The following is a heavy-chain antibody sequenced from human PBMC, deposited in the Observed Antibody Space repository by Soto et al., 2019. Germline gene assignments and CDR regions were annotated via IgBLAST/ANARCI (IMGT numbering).Heavy chain of an antibody. CDR3: ARAMYYYDSSGFYYYYYGMDV. J-gene: IGHJ6*02. Sequence: QVQLVQSGAEVKKPGASVKVSCKASGYTFTSYAMHWVRQAPGQRLEWMGGINAGNGNTKYSQKFQGRVTITRDTSASTAYMELSSLRSEDTAVYYCARAMYYYDSSGFYYYYYGMDVWGQGTTVTVSS. CDR1: GYTFTSYA. V-gene: IGHV1-3*01. D-gene: IGHD3-22*01. CDR2: INAGNGNT.